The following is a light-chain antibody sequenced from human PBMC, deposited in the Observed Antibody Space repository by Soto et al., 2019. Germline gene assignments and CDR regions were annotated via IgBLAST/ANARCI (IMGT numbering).Light chain of an antibody. Sequence: QSVLTQPPSASGTPGQRVTISCSGSSSNIGSNTVNWYQQLPGTAPKLLIYSNNQRHSGVPDRFSGSKSGTSASLAISGLQSEDEADYNCAAWDDSLNGRVFGTGTKVTV. CDR1: SSNIGSNT. V-gene: IGLV1-44*01. CDR3: AAWDDSLNGRV. J-gene: IGLJ1*01. CDR2: SNN.